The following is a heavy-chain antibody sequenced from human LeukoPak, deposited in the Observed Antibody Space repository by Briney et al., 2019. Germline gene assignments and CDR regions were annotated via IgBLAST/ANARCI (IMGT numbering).Heavy chain of an antibody. J-gene: IGHJ6*03. CDR3: ARDPGGGELMSYYYYYMDV. V-gene: IGHV3-48*01. Sequence: PGGSLRLSCAASGFTFSSYSMNWVRQAPGKGLEWVSYISSSSSTIYYADSVKGRFTISRDNAKNSLYLQMNSLRAEDTAVYYCARDPGGGELMSYYYYYMDVWGKGTTVTVSS. CDR1: GFTFSSYS. CDR2: ISSSSSTI. D-gene: IGHD1-26*01.